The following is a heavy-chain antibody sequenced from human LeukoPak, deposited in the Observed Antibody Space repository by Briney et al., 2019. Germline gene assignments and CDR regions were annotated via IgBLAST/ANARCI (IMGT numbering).Heavy chain of an antibody. D-gene: IGHD5-18*01. V-gene: IGHV3-21*01. CDR1: GFTFSDYS. CDR2: ISTSGTYM. J-gene: IGHJ4*02. Sequence: GGSLRLSCAASGFTFSDYSMNWVRQAPGKGLEWVSFISTSGTYMYYADSVKGRFTISRDNAKNSLYLQMSSLGAEDTAVYYCARGGLGQLWYFFDYWGQGSLVTVSS. CDR3: ARGGLGQLWYFFDY.